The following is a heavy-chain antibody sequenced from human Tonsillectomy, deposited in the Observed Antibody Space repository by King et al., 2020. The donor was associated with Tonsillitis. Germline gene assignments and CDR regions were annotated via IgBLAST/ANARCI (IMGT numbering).Heavy chain of an antibody. CDR2: IYYSGGT. V-gene: IGHV4-31*03. J-gene: IGHJ5*02. D-gene: IGHD5/OR15-5a*01. Sequence: VQLQESGPGLVKPSQTLSLTCTVSGRSISSGAYYWSWIRQHPGKGLEWIGFIYYSGGTYYNPSLKSRVTISIDTSKSQFSLKLSSVTAADTAVYYCARDIYLNWFDPWGQGTLVTVSS. CDR3: ARDIYLNWFDP. CDR1: GRSISSGAYY.